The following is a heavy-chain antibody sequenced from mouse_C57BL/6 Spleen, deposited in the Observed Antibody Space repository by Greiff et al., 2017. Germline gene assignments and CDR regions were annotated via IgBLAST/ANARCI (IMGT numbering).Heavy chain of an antibody. J-gene: IGHJ1*03. CDR2: IDPSDSYT. CDR3: ARSLWDWYFDV. D-gene: IGHD6-1*01. CDR1: GYTFTSYW. V-gene: IGHV1-69*01. Sequence: QVQLKQPGAELVMPGASVKLSCKASGYTFTSYWMHWVKQRPGQGLEWIGEIDPSDSYTNYNQKFKGKSTLTVDKSSSTAYMQLSSLTSEDSAVYYCARSLWDWYFDVWGTGTTVTVSS.